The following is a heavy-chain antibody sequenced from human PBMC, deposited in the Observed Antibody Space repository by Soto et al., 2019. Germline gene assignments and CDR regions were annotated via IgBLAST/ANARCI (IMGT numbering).Heavy chain of an antibody. Sequence: ASVKVSCKASGYTFSNYGIHWVRQAPGQRLEWMGSINAGNGNTKYSQKFQGRVTLSRDTSASTAYMELSSLRSEDTALYYCASCPQNCITSSPCCLFFDYWGQGTLVTVSS. CDR1: GYTFSNYG. D-gene: IGHD3-10*01. J-gene: IGHJ4*02. CDR3: ASCPQNCITSSPCCLFFDY. V-gene: IGHV1-3*01. CDR2: INAGNGNT.